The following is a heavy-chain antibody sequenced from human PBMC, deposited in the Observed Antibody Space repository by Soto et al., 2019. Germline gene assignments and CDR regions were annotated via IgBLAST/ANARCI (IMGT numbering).Heavy chain of an antibody. Sequence: LSLPCTVSGGSISSSSYYWGWIRQPPGKGLEWIGSIYYSGSTYYNPSLKSRVTISVDTSKNQFSLKLSSVTAADTAVYYCARHSGYYGSGYYYVQHFDYWGQGTLVTVSS. V-gene: IGHV4-39*01. D-gene: IGHD3-22*01. CDR3: ARHSGYYGSGYYYVQHFDY. J-gene: IGHJ4*02. CDR1: GGSISSSSYY. CDR2: IYYSGST.